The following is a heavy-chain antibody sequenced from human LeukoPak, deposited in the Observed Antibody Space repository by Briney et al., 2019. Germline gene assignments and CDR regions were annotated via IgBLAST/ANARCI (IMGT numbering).Heavy chain of an antibody. CDR2: INANSGGT. J-gene: IGHJ6*03. CDR1: GHTFTGYY. CDR3: ARGVRYFDWLLYQGQYYYYYMDF. V-gene: IGHV1-2*02. Sequence: ASVKVSCKASGHTFTGYYMHWVRQAPGQGLEWMGWINANSGGTNYAQKFQGRVTMTRDASISTAYMELSRLRSDDTAVYYCARGVRYFDWLLYQGQYYYYYMDFWGKGTTVTISS. D-gene: IGHD3-9*01.